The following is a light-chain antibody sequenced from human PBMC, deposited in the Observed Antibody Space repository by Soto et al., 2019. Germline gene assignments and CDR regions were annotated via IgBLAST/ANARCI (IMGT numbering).Light chain of an antibody. J-gene: IGKJ2*01. V-gene: IGKV1-5*03. Sequence: DIQMTQSPSTLSASVGDRVTITCRASQSISPWLAWYQQKPGKAPKILIYKASSLESGVPSRFSGSDSGTEFTLTISSLQPDDFATYYCQQYKTYSRTFGQGTQLDIK. CDR1: QSISPW. CDR3: QQYKTYSRT. CDR2: KAS.